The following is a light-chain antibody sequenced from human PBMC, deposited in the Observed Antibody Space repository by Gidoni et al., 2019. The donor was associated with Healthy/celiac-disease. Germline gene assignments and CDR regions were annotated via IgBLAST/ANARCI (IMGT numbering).Light chain of an antibody. Sequence: SCCSGSVGDRVTITCRASQGIRNDLGWYQQKPGKAPKLLIYAASSLQSGVPSRFSGSGSGTDFTLTISSLQPEDFATYYCLQDYNYPRTFGQGTKLEIK. CDR1: QGIRND. CDR3: LQDYNYPRT. CDR2: AAS. V-gene: IGKV1-6*01. J-gene: IGKJ2*01.